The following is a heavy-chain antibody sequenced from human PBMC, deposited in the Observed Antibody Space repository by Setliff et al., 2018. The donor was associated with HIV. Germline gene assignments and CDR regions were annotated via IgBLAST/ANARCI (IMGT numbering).Heavy chain of an antibody. V-gene: IGHV4-61*02. CDR1: GDSISSGIYY. CDR2: VNSRGYT. Sequence: SETLSLTCTGSGDSISSGIYYWSWIRQPAGKGLEWIGRVNSRGYTEYNPSFKSRVTISVDTSKNQFSLKLSSVTAADTAVYYCARHRNLDRRGEAFDIWGQGTMVT. CDR3: ARHRNLDRRGEAFDI. D-gene: IGHD3-10*01. J-gene: IGHJ3*02.